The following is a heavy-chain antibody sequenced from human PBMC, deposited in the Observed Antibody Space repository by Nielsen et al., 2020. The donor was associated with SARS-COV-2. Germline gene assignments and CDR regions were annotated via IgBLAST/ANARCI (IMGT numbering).Heavy chain of an antibody. CDR2: IRSKAYGGTT. J-gene: IGHJ4*02. CDR3: AREKYFDWTLGPGSFDY. Sequence: WIRQPPGKGLEWVGFIRSKAYGGTTEYAASVKGRFTISRDDSKSIAYLQMNSLRAEDTAVYYCAREKYFDWTLGPGSFDYWGQGTLVTVSS. D-gene: IGHD3-9*01. V-gene: IGHV3-49*02.